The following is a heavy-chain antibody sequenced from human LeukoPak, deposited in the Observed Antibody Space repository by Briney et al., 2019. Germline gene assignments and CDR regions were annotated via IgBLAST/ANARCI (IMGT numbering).Heavy chain of an antibody. CDR3: ARAGKELDLDY. V-gene: IGHV4-59*08. J-gene: IGHJ4*02. D-gene: IGHD1-26*01. CDR1: GGSISSYY. CDR2: IYYSGST. Sequence: KPSETLSLTCTVSGGSISSYYWSWIRRPPGKGLEWIGHIYYSGSTYYNPSLKSRVTISVDTSKNQFSLKLSSVTAADTAVYYCARAGKELDLDYWGQGTLVTVSS.